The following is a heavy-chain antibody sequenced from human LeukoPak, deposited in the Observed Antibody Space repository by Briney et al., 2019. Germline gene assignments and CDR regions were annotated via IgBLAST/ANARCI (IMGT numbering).Heavy chain of an antibody. CDR2: IRYDGRNK. CDR1: GFTFSNYG. D-gene: IGHD1-26*01. J-gene: IGHJ4*02. CDR3: AKDRLGAMMYFDF. V-gene: IGHV3-30*02. Sequence: GGSLRLSCAASGFTFSNYGMHWVRQAPGKGPEWVAFIRYDGRNKYYADSVKGRFTISRDNSKNTLYLQVNSLRVEDTAVYYCAKDRLGAMMYFDFWGQGTLVTVSS.